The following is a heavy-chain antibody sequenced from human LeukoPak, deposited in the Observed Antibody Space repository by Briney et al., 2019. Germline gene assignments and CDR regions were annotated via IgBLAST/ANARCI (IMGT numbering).Heavy chain of an antibody. J-gene: IGHJ4*02. CDR2: IYYSGST. CDR1: GGSISSSSYY. V-gene: IGHV4-39*01. CDR3: ARGGGYYYDQDTPYDY. D-gene: IGHD3-22*01. Sequence: SETLSLTCTVSGGSISSSSYYWGWIRQPPGKGLEWIGSIYYSGSTYYNPSLKSRVTISVDTSKNQFSLKLSSVTAADTAVYYCARGGGYYYDQDTPYDYWGQGTLVTVSS.